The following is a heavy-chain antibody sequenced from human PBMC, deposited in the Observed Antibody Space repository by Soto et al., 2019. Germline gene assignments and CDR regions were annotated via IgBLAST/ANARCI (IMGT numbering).Heavy chain of an antibody. CDR3: ARSIGSGGVIGGFDY. J-gene: IGHJ4*02. V-gene: IGHV1-69*01. Sequence: QVQLVQSGAEVRKPGSAVRVSCKASGGTFNMYAMNWVRKAPGQGLEWMAGIIPIFDTPRYSQQFQGRVTITVDESTSTAYMELSSLRSEDTAIYYCARSIGSGGVIGGFDYWGQGTLVTVAS. CDR1: GGTFNMYA. CDR2: IIPIFDTP. D-gene: IGHD3-16*02.